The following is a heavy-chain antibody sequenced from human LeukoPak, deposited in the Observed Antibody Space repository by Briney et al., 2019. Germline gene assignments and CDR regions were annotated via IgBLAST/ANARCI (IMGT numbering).Heavy chain of an antibody. D-gene: IGHD6-6*01. V-gene: IGHV3-21*01. CDR2: ISRDSAYM. CDR3: ARDDASTARASGMDV. J-gene: IGHJ6*04. CDR1: GFTFTTYD. Sequence: GGSLRLSCAASGFTFTTYDMNWVRQAPGKGLEWVSYISRDSAYMYLADSVKGRFTISRDNAKNSLYLQMNSLRGEDTVVYYCARDDASTARASGMDVWGKGTTVTVSS.